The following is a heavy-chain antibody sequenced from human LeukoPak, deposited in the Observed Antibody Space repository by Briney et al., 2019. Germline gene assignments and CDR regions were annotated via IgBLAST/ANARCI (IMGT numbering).Heavy chain of an antibody. CDR3: AKLPKAKCRDGYNCNFDY. CDR2: ISYDGSNK. CDR1: GFTFSSYG. Sequence: PGGSLRLSCAASGFTFSSYGMHWVRQAPGKGLEWVAVISYDGSNKYYADSVKGRFTISRDNSKNTLYLQMSSLRAEDTAVYYCAKLPKAKCRDGYNCNFDYRGQGTLVTVSS. V-gene: IGHV3-30*18. D-gene: IGHD5-24*01. J-gene: IGHJ4*02.